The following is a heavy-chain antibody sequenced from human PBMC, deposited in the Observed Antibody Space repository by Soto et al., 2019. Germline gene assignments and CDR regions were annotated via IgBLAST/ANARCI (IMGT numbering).Heavy chain of an antibody. Sequence: SETLSLTCTVSGGSISSYYWSWIRQPPGKGLEWIGYIYYSGSTNYNPSLKSRVTISVDTSKNQFSLRLSSVTAADTAVYYCARQTRGSGSYRLLNFDYSGQGTLITVSS. J-gene: IGHJ4*02. V-gene: IGHV4-59*08. CDR2: IYYSGST. CDR1: GGSISSYY. D-gene: IGHD3-10*01. CDR3: ARQTRGSGSYRLLNFDY.